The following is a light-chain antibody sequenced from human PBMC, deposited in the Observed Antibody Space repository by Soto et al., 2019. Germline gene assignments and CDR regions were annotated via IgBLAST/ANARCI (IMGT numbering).Light chain of an antibody. J-gene: IGKJ3*01. CDR1: QSLSGNY. Sequence: EIVLTQSPGTLSLSPGERATLSCRASQSLSGNYLAWYQQKPGQAPRLLIYGASSRATAIPDRFSGSGSGTAFTLPISRLEPEDFAVYYCQQYGNSPGFSFGPGTKVDIK. V-gene: IGKV3-20*01. CDR2: GAS. CDR3: QQYGNSPGFS.